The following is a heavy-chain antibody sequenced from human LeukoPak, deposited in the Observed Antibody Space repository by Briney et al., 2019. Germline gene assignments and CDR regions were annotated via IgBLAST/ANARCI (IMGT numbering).Heavy chain of an antibody. J-gene: IGHJ4*02. CDR3: ARYVPVKTGPTRASFDY. D-gene: IGHD1-1*01. CDR1: GGSFNDYD. Sequence: SETLSLTCSVYGGSFNDYDWSWVRQAPGRGLQWIGEINECGATNCDPSLKSRVTMSIDTSKSQFSLSLRSVTAADTAVYFCARYVPVKTGPTRASFDYWGQGILVSVSS. CDR2: INECGAT. V-gene: IGHV4-34*01.